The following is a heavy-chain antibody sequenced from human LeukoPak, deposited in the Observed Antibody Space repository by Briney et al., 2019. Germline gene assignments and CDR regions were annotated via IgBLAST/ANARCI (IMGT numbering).Heavy chain of an antibody. J-gene: IGHJ6*03. CDR2: MNPNSSNT. Sequence: GASVKVSCKASGYTFTSYDSNSLRQAAGQGLEWMGWMNPNSSNTVYEQKLKGRVTKTTNTSISTAYLELSSLRSEDTAVYYCARRSGLGIGFGYYYYYMDVWGKGTTVTVSS. CDR1: GYTFTSYD. V-gene: IGHV1-8*01. D-gene: IGHD3-3*01. CDR3: ARRSGLGIGFGYYYYYMDV.